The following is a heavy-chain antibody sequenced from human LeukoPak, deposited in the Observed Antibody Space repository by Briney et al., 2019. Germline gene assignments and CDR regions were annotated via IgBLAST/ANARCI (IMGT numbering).Heavy chain of an antibody. D-gene: IGHD3-10*01. Sequence: SETLSLTCTVSGGSISSSSYYWGWIRQPPGKGLEWIGSIYYSGSTYYNPSLKSRVTISVDTSKNQSSLKLSSVTAADTAVYYCARLYGSGSYGHYWGQGTLVTVSS. CDR3: ARLYGSGSYGHY. CDR2: IYYSGST. J-gene: IGHJ4*02. V-gene: IGHV4-39*01. CDR1: GGSISSSSYY.